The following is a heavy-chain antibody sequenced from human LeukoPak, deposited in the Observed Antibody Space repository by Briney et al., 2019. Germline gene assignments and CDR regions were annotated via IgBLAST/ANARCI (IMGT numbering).Heavy chain of an antibody. D-gene: IGHD3-3*01. CDR1: GGSISSYY. CDR2: IFDDGRT. Sequence: SETLSLTCTVSGGSISSYYWSWIRQPPGKGLEWIGTIFDDGRTSYNPSLKSRVTISVDRSKSQFSLKLSSVTAADTAVYYCARRKSGSYSDYWGQGTLVTVSS. V-gene: IGHV4-39*01. J-gene: IGHJ4*02. CDR3: ARRKSGSYSDY.